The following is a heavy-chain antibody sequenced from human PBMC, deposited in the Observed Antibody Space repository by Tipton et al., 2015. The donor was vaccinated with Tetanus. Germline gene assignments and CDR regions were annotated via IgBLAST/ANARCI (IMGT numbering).Heavy chain of an antibody. CDR1: GGPISGHY. CDR3: AREMSRFFDI. CDR2: ISYAGST. V-gene: IGHV4-59*11. D-gene: IGHD3-3*01. J-gene: IGHJ2*01. Sequence: TLSLTYTVSGGPISGHYWSWIRQTPGRGLEWIGYISYAGSTSYSPSLKNRVTMSVDTSKNQFSLKLKSVTAADTAVYYCAREMSRFFDIWGRGTLVTVSS.